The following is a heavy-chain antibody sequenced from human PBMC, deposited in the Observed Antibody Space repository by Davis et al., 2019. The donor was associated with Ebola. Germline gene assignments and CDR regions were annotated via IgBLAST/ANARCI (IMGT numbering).Heavy chain of an antibody. V-gene: IGHV1-2*02. CDR3: ARASPPEYNVWSRNPHYHYFTMDV. CDR1: GYTFTNYG. Sequence: ASVKVSCKASGYTFTNYGISWVRQAPGQGLEWMGWINPNNGDTKLAQRFQGRVTMTRDTSIGTAYMELSRLRSDDTAVFLCARASPPEYNVWSRNPHYHYFTMDVWGQGTTVTVSS. CDR2: INPNNGDT. D-gene: IGHD2-8*01. J-gene: IGHJ6*02.